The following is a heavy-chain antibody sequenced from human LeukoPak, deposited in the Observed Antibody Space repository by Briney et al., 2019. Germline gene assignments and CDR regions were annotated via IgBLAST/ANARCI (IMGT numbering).Heavy chain of an antibody. Sequence: ASVKVSCKASGGTFSSYAISWVRQAPGQGLEWMGRIIPILGIANYAQRFQGRVTITADKSTSTAYMELSSLRSEDTAVYYCASTVTTRSSYAFDIWGQGTMVTVSS. CDR2: IIPILGIA. J-gene: IGHJ3*02. D-gene: IGHD4-17*01. CDR3: ASTVTTRSSYAFDI. CDR1: GGTFSSYA. V-gene: IGHV1-69*04.